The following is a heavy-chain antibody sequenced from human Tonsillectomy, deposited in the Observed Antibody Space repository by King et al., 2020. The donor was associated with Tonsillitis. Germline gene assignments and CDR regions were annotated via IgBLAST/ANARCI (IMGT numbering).Heavy chain of an antibody. V-gene: IGHV1-2*06. D-gene: IGHD3-16*02. CDR3: ARFTFGRVLAGGYFDF. Sequence: VQLVESGTEVKKPGASVKVSCKASGYTFTNYYMHWVRQAPGQGLEWRGRSNTNSGDTNFAPKFQGSVTLTRETSINTAYMELSRLKSDDTAVYYCARFTFGRVLAGGYFDFWGQGTLVTVSS. CDR1: GYTFTNYY. J-gene: IGHJ4*02. CDR2: SNTNSGDT.